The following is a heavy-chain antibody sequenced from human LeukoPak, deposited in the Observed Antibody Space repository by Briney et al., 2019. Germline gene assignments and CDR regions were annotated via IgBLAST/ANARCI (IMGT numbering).Heavy chain of an antibody. D-gene: IGHD3-10*01. CDR1: TFTFSDYG. CDR2: IWYDGSIK. Sequence: GGSLRLSCIGSTFTFSDYGMHWVRQAPGKGLEWVAVIWYDGSIKYYGDSVKGRFTISRDNSKNTLYLQMNSLSAEDTAVHYCARENYYGSGPPVMDVWGQGTTVTVSS. J-gene: IGHJ6*02. CDR3: ARENYYGSGPPVMDV. V-gene: IGHV3-33*01.